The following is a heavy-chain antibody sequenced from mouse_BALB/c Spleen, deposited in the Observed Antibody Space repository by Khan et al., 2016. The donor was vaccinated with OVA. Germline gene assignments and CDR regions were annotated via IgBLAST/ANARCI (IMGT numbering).Heavy chain of an antibody. CDR2: INPSSGYT. V-gene: IGHV1-4*02. Sequence: QVQLQQSAAELSRPGASVKMSCKASGYTFSSYTMHWVKQRPGQGLEWIGYINPSSGYTEYNQSFKDKTTLTADKSSSTAYMQLSSLTSEDSAVYYCARGVYGSRSTWLAHWGQGTLVTVSA. CDR1: GYTFSSYT. J-gene: IGHJ3*01. CDR3: ARGVYGSRSTWLAH. D-gene: IGHD1-1*01.